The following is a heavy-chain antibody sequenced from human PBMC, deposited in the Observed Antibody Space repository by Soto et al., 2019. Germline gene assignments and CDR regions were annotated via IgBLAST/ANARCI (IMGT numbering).Heavy chain of an antibody. Sequence: GASVKVSCKASGYTFTDYYLHWVRQAPGQGLEWMGWINPNSGGANYAPKFQGWVTMTRDTSISTAYMDLSRLRSDDTAVYYCVRDTPDYYGMDVWGQGTTVTVSS. CDR3: VRDTPDYYGMDV. CDR2: INPNSGGA. V-gene: IGHV1-2*04. CDR1: GYTFTDYY. J-gene: IGHJ6*02.